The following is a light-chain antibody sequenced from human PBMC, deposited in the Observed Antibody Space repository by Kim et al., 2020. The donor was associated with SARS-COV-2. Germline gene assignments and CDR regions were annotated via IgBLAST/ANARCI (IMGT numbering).Light chain of an antibody. Sequence: PGQGVTISCSGSSTNLGGNTVNWYQQLPGTAPKLLIYSNNQRPSGVPDRFSGSKSGTSASLAISGLQSEDEADYYCAAWDDSLNGVFGGGTQLTVL. CDR3: AAWDDSLNGV. V-gene: IGLV1-44*01. CDR2: SNN. J-gene: IGLJ3*02. CDR1: STNLGGNT.